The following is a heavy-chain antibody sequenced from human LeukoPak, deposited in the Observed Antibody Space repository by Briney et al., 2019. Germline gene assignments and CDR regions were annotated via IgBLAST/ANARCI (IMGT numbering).Heavy chain of an antibody. Sequence: ASVKVSCKASGYTFTSYYMHWVRQAPGQGLEWMGIINPSGGSTSYAQKFQGRVTMTRDMSTSTVYMELSSLRSEDTAVYYCARDTIEYSSSLSFDYWGQGTLVTVSS. CDR1: GYTFTSYY. J-gene: IGHJ4*02. D-gene: IGHD6-6*01. CDR2: INPSGGST. CDR3: ARDTIEYSSSLSFDY. V-gene: IGHV1-46*01.